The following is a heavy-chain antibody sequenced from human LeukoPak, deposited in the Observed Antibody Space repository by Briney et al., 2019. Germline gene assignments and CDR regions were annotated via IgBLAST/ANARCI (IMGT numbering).Heavy chain of an antibody. D-gene: IGHD4-17*01. J-gene: IGHJ4*02. Sequence: GGSLRLSSAASGFTFSYYSMNWVRQAPGKGLEWLSSISSSSNNMHSADSVKGRFTISRDNAKNSLYLQMNNVKAEDTAVYYCARGDLESTVTTFGYWGQGTLVTVSS. CDR3: ARGDLESTVTTFGY. CDR2: ISSSSNNM. CDR1: GFTFSYYS. V-gene: IGHV3-21*01.